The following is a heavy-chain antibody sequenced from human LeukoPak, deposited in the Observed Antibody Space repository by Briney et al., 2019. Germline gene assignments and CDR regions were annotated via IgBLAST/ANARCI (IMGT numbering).Heavy chain of an antibody. Sequence: GGSLRLSCAASGFSNSSYWMSWVRQAPGKGLEWVANIKRDGSEKNYVDSVKGRFTISRDNAKNSVDLQMNSLRAEDTALYYCATLDSFFDYWGQGTLVTVSS. CDR1: GFSNSSYW. CDR2: IKRDGSEK. CDR3: ATLDSFFDY. D-gene: IGHD4-11*01. V-gene: IGHV3-7*01. J-gene: IGHJ4*02.